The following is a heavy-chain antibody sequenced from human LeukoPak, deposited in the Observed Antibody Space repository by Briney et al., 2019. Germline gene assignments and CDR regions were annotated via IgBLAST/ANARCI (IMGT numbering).Heavy chain of an antibody. Sequence: GGSLRLSCVASGFTFSTYAMSWVRQTPAKGLEWVSVISGGGDITYYADSVKGRFTISRDNSENTVYLQMNSLRAEDTAVYYCAKDPNYWGQGTLVTVSS. CDR2: ISGGGDIT. CDR1: GFTFSTYA. J-gene: IGHJ4*02. V-gene: IGHV3-23*01. CDR3: AKDPNY.